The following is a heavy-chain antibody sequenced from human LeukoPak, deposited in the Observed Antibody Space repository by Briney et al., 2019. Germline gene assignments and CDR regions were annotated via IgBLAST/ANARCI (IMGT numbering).Heavy chain of an antibody. Sequence: GGSLRLSCAASGFTFSSYGIHWVRQAPGKGLEWVAVISYDGSNKYYADSVKGRFTISRDNSKNTLYLQMNSLRAEDTAVYYCAKEAVNYYDSSGYFDDAFDIWGQGTMVTVSS. D-gene: IGHD3-22*01. CDR1: GFTFSSYG. CDR3: AKEAVNYYDSSGYFDDAFDI. J-gene: IGHJ3*02. CDR2: ISYDGSNK. V-gene: IGHV3-30*18.